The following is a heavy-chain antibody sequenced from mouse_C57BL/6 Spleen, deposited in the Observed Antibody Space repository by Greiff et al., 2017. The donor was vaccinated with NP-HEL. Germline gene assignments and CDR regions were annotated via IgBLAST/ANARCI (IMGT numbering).Heavy chain of an antibody. CDR3: ARKGGRDYYGSREDYYAMDY. D-gene: IGHD1-1*01. CDR1: GYTFTSYW. J-gene: IGHJ4*01. V-gene: IGHV1-64*01. CDR2: IHPNSGST. Sequence: QVQLQQPGAELVKPGASVKLSCKASGYTFTSYWMHWVKQRPGQGLEWIGMIHPNSGSTNYNEKFKSKATLTVDKSSSTAYMQLSSLTSEDSAVYYCARKGGRDYYGSREDYYAMDYWGQGTSVTVSS.